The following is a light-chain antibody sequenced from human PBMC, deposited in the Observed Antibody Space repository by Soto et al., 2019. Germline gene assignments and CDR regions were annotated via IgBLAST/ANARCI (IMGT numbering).Light chain of an antibody. Sequence: QSALTQPPSASGSPGQSVTISCTGASSDVGAYNYVSWYQQHPGKAPKLVIYEVNKRPSGVPDRFSGSKSGTTASLIVSGLQAEDEDDYYCTSYAGSNDLGVFGGGTKVTVL. CDR3: TSYAGSNDLGV. CDR2: EVN. CDR1: SSDVGAYNY. J-gene: IGLJ3*02. V-gene: IGLV2-8*01.